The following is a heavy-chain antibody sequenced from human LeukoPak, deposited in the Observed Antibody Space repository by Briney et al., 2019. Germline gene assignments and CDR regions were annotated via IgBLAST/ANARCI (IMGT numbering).Heavy chain of an antibody. CDR3: ARGRHQLLYGFYDY. CDR1: GGTFSSYA. CDR2: IIPIFGTA. J-gene: IGHJ4*02. D-gene: IGHD2-2*02. Sequence: SVKVSCKAYGGTFSSYAISWVRQAPGQGLEWMGGIIPIFGTANYAQKFQGRVTITTDESTSTAYMELSSLRSEDTAVYYCARGRHQLLYGFYDYWGQGTMVTVSS. V-gene: IGHV1-69*05.